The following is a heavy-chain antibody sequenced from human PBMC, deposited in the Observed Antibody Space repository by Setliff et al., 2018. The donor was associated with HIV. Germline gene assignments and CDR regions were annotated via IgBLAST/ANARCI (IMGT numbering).Heavy chain of an antibody. CDR1: GGSINTYY. D-gene: IGHD2-15*01. CDR3: AREHCSGGSCNGFDI. Sequence: SETLSLTCTVSGGSINTYYWSWIRQPPGKGLEWIGYIYTSGSANYSPSLKSRVTISLDTSRNQFSLKLGSVTAADTAMYYCAREHCSGGSCNGFDIWGQGTMVTVSS. V-gene: IGHV4-4*09. CDR2: IYTSGSA. J-gene: IGHJ3*02.